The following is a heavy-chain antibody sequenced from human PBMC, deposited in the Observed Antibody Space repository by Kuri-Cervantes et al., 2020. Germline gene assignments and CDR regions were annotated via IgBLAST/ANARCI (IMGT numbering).Heavy chain of an antibody. Sequence: LRLSCAVSGGSISSGGYSWSWIRQPPGKGLEWIGSIYYSGSTYYNPSLKSRVTISVDTSKNQFSLKLSSVTAADTAVYYCARHDVGSYYFDYWGQGTLVTVSS. J-gene: IGHJ4*02. CDR1: GGSISSGGYS. CDR3: ARHDVGSYYFDY. D-gene: IGHD1-26*01. CDR2: IYYSGST. V-gene: IGHV4-30-2*03.